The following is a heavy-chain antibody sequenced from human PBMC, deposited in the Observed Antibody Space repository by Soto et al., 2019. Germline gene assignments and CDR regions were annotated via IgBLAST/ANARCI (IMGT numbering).Heavy chain of an antibody. CDR2: IYCSGRT. D-gene: IGHD6-13*01. J-gene: IGHJ4*02. CDR3: ARFAKEENPKVGSWYYFDY. CDR1: GGSISSGGYF. Sequence: SETLSLTCTVSGGSISSGGYFWRWVRQHPGKGLEWIGNIYCSGRTYYNPSLKSRVTISVDTSKNQFSLKLSSVTAADTAVYYCARFAKEENPKVGSWYYFDYWGQGTRVTVSS. V-gene: IGHV4-31*02.